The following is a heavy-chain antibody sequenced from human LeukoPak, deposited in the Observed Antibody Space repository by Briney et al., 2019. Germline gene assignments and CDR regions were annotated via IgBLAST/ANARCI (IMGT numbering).Heavy chain of an antibody. CDR1: GYTLTELS. D-gene: IGHD6-13*01. CDR2: FDPEDGET. J-gene: IGHJ4*02. CDR3: ATGGIAAAGNYFDY. Sequence: ASVKVSCKVSGYTLTELSMHWVRQAPGKGLEWMGGFDPEDGETIYAQKFQGRVTMTEDTSTDTAYMELSSLRSEDTAVYCCATGGIAAAGNYFDYWGQGTLVTVSS. V-gene: IGHV1-24*01.